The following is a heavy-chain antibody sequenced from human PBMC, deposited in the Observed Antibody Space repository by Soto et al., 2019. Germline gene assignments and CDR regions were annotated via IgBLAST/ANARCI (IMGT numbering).Heavy chain of an antibody. V-gene: IGHV4-59*08. Sequence: QVQLQESGPGLVKPSETLSLTCSVSGGSIGSYYWSWIRQPPGKGLEWIGYIYYSGSTNYNPSLKSAVTISVDTSKNQFSLKLSSVTAADTAVYYCARGGWRQIDYWGQGTLVTVSS. CDR1: GGSIGSYY. CDR2: IYYSGST. D-gene: IGHD3-3*01. CDR3: ARGGWRQIDY. J-gene: IGHJ4*02.